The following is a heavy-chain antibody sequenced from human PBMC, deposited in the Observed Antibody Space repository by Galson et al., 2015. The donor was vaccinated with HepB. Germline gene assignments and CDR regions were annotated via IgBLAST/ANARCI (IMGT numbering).Heavy chain of an antibody. J-gene: IGHJ4*02. Sequence: ETLSLTCTVSGGSISSHYWTWIRQPPGEGLEWIGYIDYSGTTSYNPSLKSRVTISLDTSKNQFSLSLSSVTAADTAVYYCASQSDYGRLVVDYWGQGTLVTVSS. CDR1: GGSISSHY. V-gene: IGHV4-59*11. CDR2: IDYSGTT. D-gene: IGHD4-17*01. CDR3: ASQSDYGRLVVDY.